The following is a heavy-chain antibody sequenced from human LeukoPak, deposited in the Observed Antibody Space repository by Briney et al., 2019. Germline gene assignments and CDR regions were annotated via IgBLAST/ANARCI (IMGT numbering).Heavy chain of an antibody. D-gene: IGHD5-18*01. CDR3: ARESGYSYGYWFDY. J-gene: IGHJ4*02. CDR1: GFTVSSNY. CDR2: IYSGDST. Sequence: GGSLRPSCAASGFTVSSNYMSWVRQAPGKGLEWVSVIYSGDSTYYADSVKGRFTISRDNSKNTLYLQMNSLRAEDTAVYYCARESGYSYGYWFDYWGQGTLVTVSS. V-gene: IGHV3-53*05.